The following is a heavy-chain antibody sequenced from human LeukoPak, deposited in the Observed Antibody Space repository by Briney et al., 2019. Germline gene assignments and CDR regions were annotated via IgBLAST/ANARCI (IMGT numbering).Heavy chain of an antibody. CDR1: GGSISSYY. Sequence: SETLSLTCTVSGGSISSYYWSWIRQPAGKGLEWIGRIYTSGSINYNPSLKSRVTISVDTSKNQFSLKLSSVTAADTAVYYCARDLSTDDYMDVWGKGTTVTVSS. V-gene: IGHV4-4*07. CDR3: ARDLSTDDYMDV. D-gene: IGHD5-24*01. J-gene: IGHJ6*03. CDR2: IYTSGSI.